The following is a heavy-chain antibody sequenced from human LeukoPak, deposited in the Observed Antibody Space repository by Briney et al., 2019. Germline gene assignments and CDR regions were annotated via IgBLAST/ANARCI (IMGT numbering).Heavy chain of an antibody. CDR3: AGRLTDSSGYYYVDY. V-gene: IGHV4-34*01. J-gene: IGHJ4*02. Sequence: SETLSLTCAVSGGSFSGYYWTWIRQPPGKGLEWIGEINHSGSTNYNPSLKSRVTISVDTSKNQFSLKLSSVTAADTAVYYCAGRLTDSSGYYYVDYWGQGTLVTVSS. D-gene: IGHD3-22*01. CDR1: GGSFSGYY. CDR2: INHSGST.